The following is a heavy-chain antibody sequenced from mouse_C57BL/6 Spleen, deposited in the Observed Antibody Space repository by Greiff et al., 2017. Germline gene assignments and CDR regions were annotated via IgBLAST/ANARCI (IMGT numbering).Heavy chain of an antibody. J-gene: IGHJ2*01. V-gene: IGHV1-50*01. CDR1: GYTFTSYW. CDR3: ARGEREDYVDD. CDR2: IDPSDSYT. Sequence: QVQLQQPGAELVKPGASVKLSCKASGYTFTSYWMQWVKQRPGQGLEWIGEIDPSDSYTNYNQKFKGKATLTVDTSSSTAYMQLSSLTSEDSAVYYCARGEREDYVDDWGQGTTLTVSS.